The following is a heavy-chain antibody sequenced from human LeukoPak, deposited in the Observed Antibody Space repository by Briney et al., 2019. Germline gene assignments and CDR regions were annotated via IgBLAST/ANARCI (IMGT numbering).Heavy chain of an antibody. CDR3: ASDYGSGSYLDY. J-gene: IGHJ4*02. CDR1: GFTFSSYA. V-gene: IGHV3-30-3*01. Sequence: PGGSLRLSCAASGFTFSSYAMHWVRQAPGKGLEGVAVISYDGSNKYYADSVKGRFTISRDNSKNTLYLQMNSLRAEDTAVYYCASDYGSGSYLDYWGQGTLVTVSS. CDR2: ISYDGSNK. D-gene: IGHD3-10*01.